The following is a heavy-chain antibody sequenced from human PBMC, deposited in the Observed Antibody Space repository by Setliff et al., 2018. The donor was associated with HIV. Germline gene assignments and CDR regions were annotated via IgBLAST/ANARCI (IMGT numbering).Heavy chain of an antibody. CDR3: ARAAYVGATPADY. CDR1: GFTFSSYA. V-gene: IGHV3-23*01. CDR2: IQSGGIT. Sequence: TGGSLRLSCAVSGFTFSSYAMTWVRQAPGKGLEWVSLIQSGGITYYADSVKGRFTISRDNSKNTLYLQMNSLRAEDTAVYYCARAAYVGATPADYWGQGTLVTVSS. J-gene: IGHJ4*02. D-gene: IGHD1-26*01.